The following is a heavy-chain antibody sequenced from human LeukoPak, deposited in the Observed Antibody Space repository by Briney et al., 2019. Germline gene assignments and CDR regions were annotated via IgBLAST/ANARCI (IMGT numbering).Heavy chain of an antibody. V-gene: IGHV4-30-4*08. Sequence: PSETLPLTCTVSGGSISSGDYYWSWIRQPPGKGLEWIGYIDYSGSTYYNPSLKSRVTISVDTSKNQFSLNLSSVTAADTAVYFCARAGQSGYPSNWFDPWGQGTLVTVSS. D-gene: IGHD3-3*01. CDR1: GGSISSGDYY. CDR3: ARAGQSGYPSNWFDP. CDR2: IDYSGST. J-gene: IGHJ5*02.